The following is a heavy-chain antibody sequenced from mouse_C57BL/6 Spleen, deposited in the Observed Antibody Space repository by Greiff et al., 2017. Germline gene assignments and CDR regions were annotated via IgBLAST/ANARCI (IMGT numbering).Heavy chain of an antibody. CDR2: IDPETGGT. V-gene: IGHV1-15*01. CDR3: TRIDYGMDY. Sequence: QVQLQQSGAELVRPGASVTLSCKASGYTFTDYEMHWVKQTPVHGLEWIGAIDPETGGTAYNQKVKGKAILTADKSSSTAYMELRSLTSEDSAVYYCTRIDYGMDYWGQGTSVTVSS. CDR1: GYTFTDYE. J-gene: IGHJ4*01.